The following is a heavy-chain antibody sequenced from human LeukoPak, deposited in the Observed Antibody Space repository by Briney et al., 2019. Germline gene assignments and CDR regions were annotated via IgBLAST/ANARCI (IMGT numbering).Heavy chain of an antibody. CDR3: ARDGIVVVPAAMGGVYYYYYMDV. J-gene: IGHJ6*03. Sequence: GGSLRLSCAASGFTFSDYYMSWIRQAPGKGLEWVSYISSSGSTIYYADSVKGRFTISRDNAKNSLYLQMNSLRAEDTAVCYCARDGIVVVPAAMGGVYYYYYMDVWGKGTTVTISS. D-gene: IGHD2-2*01. CDR1: GFTFSDYY. CDR2: ISSSGSTI. V-gene: IGHV3-11*01.